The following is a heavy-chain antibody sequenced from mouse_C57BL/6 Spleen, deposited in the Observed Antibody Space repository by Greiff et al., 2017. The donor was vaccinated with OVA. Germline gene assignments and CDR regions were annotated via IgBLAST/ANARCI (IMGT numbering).Heavy chain of an antibody. CDR1: GFTFSSYA. CDR2: ISSGGDYI. V-gene: IGHV5-9-1*02. Sequence: EVMLVESGEGLVKPGGSLKLSCAASGFTFSSYAMSWVRQTPEKRLEWVAYISSGGDYIYYADTVKGRFTISRDNARNTLYLQKSSLKSEDTAMYYCTRDYYGSSWYFDVWGTGTTVTVSS. J-gene: IGHJ1*03. D-gene: IGHD1-1*01. CDR3: TRDYYGSSWYFDV.